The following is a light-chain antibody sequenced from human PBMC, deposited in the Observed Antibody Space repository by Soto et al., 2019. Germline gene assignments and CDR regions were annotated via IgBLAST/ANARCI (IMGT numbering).Light chain of an antibody. CDR1: NIGSRI. J-gene: IGLJ2*01. Sequence: SYELTQPLSVSVALGQTATITCEGNNIGSRILHWYQQKPGQAPLLVIYRDTNRPSGIPEPFSASKSRNTATLTISRVQAGDEADSYCQVWDSSTVIFGGGTKLTVL. V-gene: IGLV3-9*01. CDR3: QVWDSSTVI. CDR2: RDT.